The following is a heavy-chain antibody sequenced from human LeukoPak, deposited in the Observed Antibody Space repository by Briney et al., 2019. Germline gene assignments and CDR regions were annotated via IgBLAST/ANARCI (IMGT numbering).Heavy chain of an antibody. J-gene: IGHJ3*01. Sequence: GGSLRLSCAASGFTFSSYDMTWVRQAPGKGLEWVSAISGSGGRAYYADSVKGRFTISRDNDKNSVFLQMGSLRVEDTAVYYCVRGFDGTNAFDLWGQGTMVTVSS. CDR2: ISGSGGRA. CDR3: VRGFDGTNAFDL. CDR1: GFTFSSYD. V-gene: IGHV3-23*01. D-gene: IGHD3-9*01.